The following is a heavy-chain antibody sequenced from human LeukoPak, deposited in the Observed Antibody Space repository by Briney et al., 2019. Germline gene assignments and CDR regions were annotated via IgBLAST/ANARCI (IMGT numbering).Heavy chain of an antibody. Sequence: PGRSLRLSCAASGFTFSSYAMHWVRQAPGKGLEWVAVISYDGSNKYYADSVKGRFTISRDNSKNTLYLQMNSLRAEDTAVYYCAREERWLQSAPFDIWGQGTMVTVSS. CDR3: AREERWLQSAPFDI. V-gene: IGHV3-30-3*01. CDR1: GFTFSSYA. CDR2: ISYDGSNK. D-gene: IGHD5-24*01. J-gene: IGHJ3*02.